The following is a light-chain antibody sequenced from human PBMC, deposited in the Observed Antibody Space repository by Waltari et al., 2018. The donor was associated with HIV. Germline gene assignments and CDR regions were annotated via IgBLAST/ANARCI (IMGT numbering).Light chain of an antibody. Sequence: QSALTQPASVSGFPGQSITISCTGSSSDVGSYNYVSWYQQQPGKAPKLLIYDVSKRPSGVSNRFSGSKSCNTASLTISGLQAEDEADYYCCSYAGSNTYLFGTGTEVTVL. CDR3: CSYAGSNTYL. CDR1: SSDVGSYNY. CDR2: DVS. V-gene: IGLV2-23*02. J-gene: IGLJ1*01.